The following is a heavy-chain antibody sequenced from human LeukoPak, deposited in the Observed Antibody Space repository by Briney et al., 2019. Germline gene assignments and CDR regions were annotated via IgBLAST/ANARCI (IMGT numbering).Heavy chain of an antibody. CDR3: ARDRHGYFDY. J-gene: IGHJ4*02. CDR1: GFTFSDHY. Sequence: GGSLRLSCAASGFTFSDHYMIWLRQAPGKGLESISYISHNGDTTYYADSVKGRLSISRDNAKSSLYLEMNSLGVEETAVYYCARDRHGYFDYWGQGTLVTVSS. D-gene: IGHD6-13*01. CDR2: ISHNGDTT. V-gene: IGHV3-11*01.